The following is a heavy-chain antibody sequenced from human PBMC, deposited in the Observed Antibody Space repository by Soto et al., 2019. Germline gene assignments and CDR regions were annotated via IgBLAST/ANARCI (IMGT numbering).Heavy chain of an antibody. CDR3: ATIQTVTTIGFWYFDL. Sequence: ASVKVSCKVSGYTLTELSMHWVRQAPGKGLEWMGGFDPEDGETIYAQKFQGRVTMTEDTSTDTAYMELSSLRFEDTAVYYCATIQTVTTIGFWYFDLWGRGTLVTVSS. CDR2: FDPEDGET. D-gene: IGHD4-17*01. J-gene: IGHJ2*01. CDR1: GYTLTELS. V-gene: IGHV1-24*01.